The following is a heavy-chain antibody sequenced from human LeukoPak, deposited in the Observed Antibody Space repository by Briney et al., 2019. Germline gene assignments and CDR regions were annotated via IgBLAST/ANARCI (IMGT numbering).Heavy chain of an antibody. V-gene: IGHV1-18*01. D-gene: IGHD2-2*01. Sequence: GASVRVSCKTSGYTFSNFGINWVRQAPGQGLEWMGWISGNNDNPNYGQKFQGRFTETTDSSTSTAYMELRNLRFDDTAVYYCARDGTSTDDYWGQGTLVTVSS. CDR1: GYTFSNFG. CDR2: ISGNNDNP. J-gene: IGHJ4*02. CDR3: ARDGTSTDDY.